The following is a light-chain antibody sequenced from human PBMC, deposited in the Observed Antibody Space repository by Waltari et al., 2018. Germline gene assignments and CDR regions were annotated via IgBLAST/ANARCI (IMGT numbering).Light chain of an antibody. CDR2: KNY. Sequence: QSVLTQPPSASGTPGQRVTISCSGSSSNIESSYVFWYQQLPGTGPKLPIYKNYQRPSAVRDRVSGSKSGTSASLAISGLRSEEEADYYCAAWDDSLKNWVFGGGTKLTVL. V-gene: IGLV1-47*01. J-gene: IGLJ3*02. CDR1: SSNIESSY. CDR3: AAWDDSLKNWV.